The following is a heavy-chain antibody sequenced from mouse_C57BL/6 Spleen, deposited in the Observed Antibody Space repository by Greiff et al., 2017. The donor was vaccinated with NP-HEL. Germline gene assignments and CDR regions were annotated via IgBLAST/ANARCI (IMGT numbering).Heavy chain of an antibody. J-gene: IGHJ4*01. CDR1: GYTFTDYY. CDR2: INPNNGGT. V-gene: IGHV1-26*01. Sequence: EVQLQQSGPELVKPGASVKISCKASGYTFTDYYMNWVKQSHGKSLEWIGDINPNNGGTSYNQKFKGKATLTVDNSSSTAYMELRSLTSEDSAVYYCARDGYYAMDYWGQGTSVTVSS. D-gene: IGHD2-3*01. CDR3: ARDGYYAMDY.